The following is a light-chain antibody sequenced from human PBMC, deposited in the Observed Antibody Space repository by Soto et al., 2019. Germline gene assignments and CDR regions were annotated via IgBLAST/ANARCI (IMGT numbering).Light chain of an antibody. Sequence: DLPMTKSPSTLSASVGDRVTITCRASQNIRSRLAWFQQQPGKAPKLLIYDASSLESGVPQRFSGSGSGTEFTLTIRSLKTEEFSTDYCQPYHSYWTFCQRTPVAIK. J-gene: IGKJ1*01. CDR3: QPYHSYWT. CDR2: DAS. CDR1: QNIRSR. V-gene: IGKV1-5*01.